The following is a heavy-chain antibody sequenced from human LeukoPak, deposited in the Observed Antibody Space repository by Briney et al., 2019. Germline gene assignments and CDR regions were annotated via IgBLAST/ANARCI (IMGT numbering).Heavy chain of an antibody. D-gene: IGHD7-27*01. CDR1: GGSISSYY. Sequence: SETLSLTCTVSGGSISSYYWSWIRQPPGKGLEWIGHIPYSGSTNYNPSLKSRVTISVDTSKNQVSLRLSSVTAADTAVYYCARDGEGDEGWDYWGQGTLVTVSS. V-gene: IGHV4-59*01. J-gene: IGHJ4*02. CDR3: ARDGEGDEGWDY. CDR2: IPYSGST.